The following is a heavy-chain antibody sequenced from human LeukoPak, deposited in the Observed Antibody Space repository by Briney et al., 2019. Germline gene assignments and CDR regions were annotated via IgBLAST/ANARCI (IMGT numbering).Heavy chain of an antibody. V-gene: IGHV1-2*02. CDR3: ARMSRWSASSGYYDDGDY. D-gene: IGHD3-22*01. CDR1: GYTLTGYY. Sequence: ASVKVSCKASGYTLTGYYMHWVRQAPGQGLEWMGWINPNSGGTNYAQKFQGRVTVTRDTSISTAYMELSRLRSDDTAVYYCARMSRWSASSGYYDDGDYWGQGTLVTVSS. CDR2: INPNSGGT. J-gene: IGHJ4*02.